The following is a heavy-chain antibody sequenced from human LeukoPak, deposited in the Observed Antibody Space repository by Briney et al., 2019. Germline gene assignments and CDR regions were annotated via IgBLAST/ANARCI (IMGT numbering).Heavy chain of an antibody. CDR1: GGSISSYY. CDR3: AKDHGDSSGWYRVTYYFDY. Sequence: PSETLSLTCTVSGGSISSYYWNWIRQPPGKGLEWIGYIYYSGSTNYNPSLKSRVTISVDTSKNQFSLNLTSVTAADTAVYYCAKDHGDSSGWYRVTYYFDYWGQGTLVTVSS. V-gene: IGHV4-59*01. J-gene: IGHJ4*02. CDR2: IYYSGST. D-gene: IGHD6-19*01.